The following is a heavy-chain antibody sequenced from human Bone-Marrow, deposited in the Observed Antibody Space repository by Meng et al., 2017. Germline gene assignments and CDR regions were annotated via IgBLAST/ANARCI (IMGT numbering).Heavy chain of an antibody. CDR1: GFTFDDYG. Sequence: GGPLRPSCAAAGFTFDDYGMSWVRQAPGKGLEWVSGINWNGGSTSYADSVKGRFTISRDNAKNSLYLQMNSLRAEDTALYHCARNSGIAVAGPFQHWGQGTLVTVSS. V-gene: IGHV3-20*01. CDR2: INWNGGST. J-gene: IGHJ1*01. D-gene: IGHD6-19*01. CDR3: ARNSGIAVAGPFQH.